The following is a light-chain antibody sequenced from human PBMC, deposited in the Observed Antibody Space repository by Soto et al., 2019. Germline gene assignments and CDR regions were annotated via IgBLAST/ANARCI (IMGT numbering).Light chain of an antibody. CDR1: QGIKND. Sequence: AIQMTQSPSSLSASVGDRVTITCRASQGIKNDLGWYQQKPGKAPKLLIYAASSLQSGVPSRFSGSGSGTDFTLTISSLQPDDFATYYCPQDYTYPLTFGQGTKVEIK. V-gene: IGKV1-6*01. CDR2: AAS. J-gene: IGKJ1*01. CDR3: PQDYTYPLT.